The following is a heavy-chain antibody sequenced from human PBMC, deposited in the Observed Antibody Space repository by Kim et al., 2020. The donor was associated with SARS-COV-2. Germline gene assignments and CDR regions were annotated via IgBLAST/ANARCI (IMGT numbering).Heavy chain of an antibody. CDR1: GFTVSNNY. D-gene: IGHD3-16*01. V-gene: IGHV3-53*01. CDR2: IYSGGST. J-gene: IGHJ6*02. CDR3: AGGGTYYYYYGMDV. Sequence: GGSLRLSCAASGFTVSNNYMSWVRQAPGKGLEWVSVIYSGGSTYYADSVKGRFTISRDNSNNTLCLQMNSLRAEDTAVYYCAGGGTYYYYYGMDVWGQGTTVTVSS.